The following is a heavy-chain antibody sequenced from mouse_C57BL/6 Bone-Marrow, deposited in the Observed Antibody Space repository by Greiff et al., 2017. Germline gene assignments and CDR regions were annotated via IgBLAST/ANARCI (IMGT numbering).Heavy chain of an antibody. CDR3: ASRTGTWYFDV. D-gene: IGHD4-1*01. CDR1: GFTFSSYG. V-gene: IGHV5-6*02. J-gene: IGHJ1*03. Sequence: EVKLVESGGDLVKPGGSLKLSCAASGFTFSSYGMSWVRQTPDKRLAWVATISSGGSYTYYPDSVKGRFTISRDNAKHTLYLQMSSLKSEDTAMYYCASRTGTWYFDVWGTGTTVTGSS. CDR2: ISSGGSYT.